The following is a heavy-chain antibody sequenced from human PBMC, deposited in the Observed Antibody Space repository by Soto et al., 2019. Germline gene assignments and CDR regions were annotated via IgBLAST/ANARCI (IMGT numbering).Heavy chain of an antibody. V-gene: IGHV3-30-3*01. Sequence: QVQLVESGGGVVQPGRSLRLSCAASGFTFSSYAMHWVRQAPGKGLEWVAVISYDGSNKYYADSVKGRFTISRDNSKNTLYLLMNSLRAEDTAVYYCARERRVQPHYYYYGMDVWGQGTTVTVSS. CDR2: ISYDGSNK. CDR3: ARERRVQPHYYYYGMDV. CDR1: GFTFSSYA. D-gene: IGHD5-18*01. J-gene: IGHJ6*02.